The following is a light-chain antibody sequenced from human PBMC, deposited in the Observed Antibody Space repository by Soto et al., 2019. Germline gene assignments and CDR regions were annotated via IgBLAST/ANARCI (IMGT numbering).Light chain of an antibody. Sequence: DIQLTQSPSFLSASVGDRVTITCRASQGISSYLAWYQQKPGKAPKLLIYAASTLQSGVPLRFSGSGSGTSFTLKISSLQPEGFETYYCQQLLSYPITFGQGTRLEIK. V-gene: IGKV1-9*01. CDR2: AAS. CDR1: QGISSY. J-gene: IGKJ5*01. CDR3: QQLLSYPIT.